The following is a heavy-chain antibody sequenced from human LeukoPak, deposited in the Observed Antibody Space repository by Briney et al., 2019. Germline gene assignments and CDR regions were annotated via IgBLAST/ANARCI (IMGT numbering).Heavy chain of an antibody. J-gene: IGHJ4*02. V-gene: IGHV1-69*05. CDR3: AGLGYSGYGPRSRFDN. CDR2: IIPRFTP. CDR1: GGTFSNNA. D-gene: IGHD5-12*01. Sequence: GASVKVSCKASGGTFSNNAISWVRQAPGQGLEWMGGIIPRFTPNYAQHFQGRVTITTDEATTTAYLELSNLRSHDTAVYSSAGLGYSGYGPRSRFDNWGQGTLITVSS.